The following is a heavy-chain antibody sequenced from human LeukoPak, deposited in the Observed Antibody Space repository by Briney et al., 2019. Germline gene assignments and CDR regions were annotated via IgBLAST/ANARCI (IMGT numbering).Heavy chain of an antibody. D-gene: IGHD3-10*01. J-gene: IGHJ4*02. V-gene: IGHV4-34*01. CDR2: INHSGST. CDR1: GGSFSGYY. CDR3: AGGRAGVHDY. Sequence: SETLSLTCAVYGGSFSGYYWSWIRQPPGKGLEWIGEINHSGSTNYNPSLKSRVTISVDTSKNQFSLKLSSVTAADTAVYYCAGGRAGVHDYWGQGTLVTVSS.